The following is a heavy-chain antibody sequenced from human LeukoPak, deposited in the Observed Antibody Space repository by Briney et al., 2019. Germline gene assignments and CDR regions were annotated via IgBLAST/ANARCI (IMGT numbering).Heavy chain of an antibody. CDR2: MNPNSGNT. D-gene: IGHD3-16*01. V-gene: IGHV1-8*01. CDR3: ARARRTFNWFDP. Sequence: ASVKVSCKASGYTFTSYDINWVRQATGQGLEWMGWMNPNSGNTGYAQKFQGRVTITADESTSTAYMELSSLRSEDTAVYYCARARRTFNWFDPWGQGTLVTVSS. CDR1: GYTFTSYD. J-gene: IGHJ5*02.